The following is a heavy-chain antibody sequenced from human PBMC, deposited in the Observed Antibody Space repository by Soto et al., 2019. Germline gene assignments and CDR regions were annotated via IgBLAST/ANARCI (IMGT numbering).Heavy chain of an antibody. CDR2: LSNTGRRT. V-gene: IGHV3-23*01. J-gene: IGHJ4*02. CDR1: VFPFGANA. D-gene: IGHD3-10*01. Sequence: PGGSLRLSCVISVFPFGANAMSWVRQAPGKGLEWVSGLSNTGRRTYYADSVKGRFTISRDNSENTVYLQMNSLRVKDTAVYYCATEMGASRGPFDNWGQGTLVTVSS. CDR3: ATEMGASRGPFDN.